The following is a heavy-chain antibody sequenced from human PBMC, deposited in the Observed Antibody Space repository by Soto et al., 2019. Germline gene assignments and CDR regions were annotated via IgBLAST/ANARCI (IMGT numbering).Heavy chain of an antibody. CDR1: GFTFDDYA. CDR3: AKAARSGWYETIDY. D-gene: IGHD6-19*01. CDR2: ISWNSGSI. Sequence: EVQLVESVGGLVQPGRSLRLSCAASGFTFDDYAMHWVRQAPGKGLEWVSGISWNSGSIGYADSVKGRFTISRDNAKNSLYLQMNSLRAEDTALYYCAKAARSGWYETIDYWGQGTLVTVSS. V-gene: IGHV3-9*01. J-gene: IGHJ4*02.